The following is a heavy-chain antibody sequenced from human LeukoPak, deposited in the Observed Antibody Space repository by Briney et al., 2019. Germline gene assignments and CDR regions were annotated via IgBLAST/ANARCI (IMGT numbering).Heavy chain of an antibody. CDR1: GFTFSSYW. J-gene: IGHJ4*02. V-gene: IGHV3-7*01. D-gene: IGHD6-13*01. Sequence: GGSLRLSCAASGFTFSSYWMSWVRQAPGKGLEWVANIKQDGSEKYYVDSVKGRFTISRDNAKNSLYLQMNSLRAEDTAVYYCAKNSSSWCTRPFVDYWGQGTLVTVSS. CDR3: AKNSSSWCTRPFVDY. CDR2: IKQDGSEK.